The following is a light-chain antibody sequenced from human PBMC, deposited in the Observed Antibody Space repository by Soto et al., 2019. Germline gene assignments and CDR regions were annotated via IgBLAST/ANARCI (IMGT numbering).Light chain of an antibody. CDR1: QSVFSSFHNNNF. J-gene: IGKJ3*01. CDR2: WAS. V-gene: IGKV4-1*01. Sequence: DAVMTQSPDSLAVSLGERATINCKSSQSVFSSFHNNNFLAWYQQKPGQPPKLLIYWASTRASGVPDRFSGSGSGTDFSLTISSLQAEDVAVYYCQQYLHPPFTFGPGTNVEIK. CDR3: QQYLHPPFT.